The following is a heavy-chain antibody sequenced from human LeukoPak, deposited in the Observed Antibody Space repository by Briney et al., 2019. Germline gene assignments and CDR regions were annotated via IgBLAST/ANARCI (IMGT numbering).Heavy chain of an antibody. CDR1: GFTSSSYW. J-gene: IGHJ4*02. Sequence: GGSLRLSCAASGFTSSSYWMSWVRQAPGKGLEWVANIKQDGSEKYYVDSVKGRFTISRDNAKNSLYLQMNSLRAEHTAVYYCARDRGSSGWYEFDYWGQGTLVTVSS. V-gene: IGHV3-7*01. CDR3: ARDRGSSGWYEFDY. D-gene: IGHD6-19*01. CDR2: IKQDGSEK.